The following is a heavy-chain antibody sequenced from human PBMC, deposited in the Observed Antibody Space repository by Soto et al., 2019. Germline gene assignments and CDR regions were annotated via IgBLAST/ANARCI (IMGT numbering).Heavy chain of an antibody. CDR1: GFALSPYW. Sequence: GGSLRLSCEASGFALSPYWMSWVRQAPGKGLEWVASINQDGSVKHYVDSVRGRFTISRDNAKNSLFLQMNSLSAEDTAVYYCARLTEAVTTFVYWGQGTPVTVSS. CDR3: ARLTEAVTTFVY. V-gene: IGHV3-7*03. D-gene: IGHD1-1*01. CDR2: INQDGSVK. J-gene: IGHJ4*02.